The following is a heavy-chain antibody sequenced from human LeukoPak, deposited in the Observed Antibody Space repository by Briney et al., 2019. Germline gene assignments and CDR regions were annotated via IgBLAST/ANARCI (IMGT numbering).Heavy chain of an antibody. Sequence: GGSLRLSCAASGFTFSSYGMHWVRQAPGKGLEWVAVISYDGSNKYYADSVKGRFTISRDNAKNSLYLQMSSLRVEDTAVYYCASGERPRSYSSSDYWGQGTLVTVSS. CDR3: ASGERPRSYSSSDY. CDR2: ISYDGSNK. CDR1: GFTFSSYG. V-gene: IGHV3-30*03. J-gene: IGHJ4*02. D-gene: IGHD6-6*01.